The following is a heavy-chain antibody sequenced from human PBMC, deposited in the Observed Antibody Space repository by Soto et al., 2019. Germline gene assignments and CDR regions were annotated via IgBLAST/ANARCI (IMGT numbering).Heavy chain of an antibody. CDR2: LIDSAGST. J-gene: IGHJ4*02. D-gene: IGHD6-13*01. CDR3: AKDLWYCNSWYGSDY. V-gene: IGHV3-23*01. Sequence: EVQLLESGGGLVQPGESLRLSCAASGFIFRSYAMNWVRQAPGKGLEWVSLIDSAGSTYYADFVKGRFTISRDNARNSLYLQMSSMRAEDTAVYYCAKDLWYCNSWYGSDYWGQGTLVTVSS. CDR1: GFIFRSYA.